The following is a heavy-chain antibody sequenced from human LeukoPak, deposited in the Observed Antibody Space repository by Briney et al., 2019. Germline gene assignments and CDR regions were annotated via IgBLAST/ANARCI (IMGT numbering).Heavy chain of an antibody. V-gene: IGHV4-4*07. CDR3: AREVAWFGELLSWFDP. D-gene: IGHD3-10*01. CDR2: IYTSGST. J-gene: IGHJ5*02. Sequence: SENLSLTCTVAGGSISSYYWSWIRQPAGKGLEWIGRIYTSGSTNYNPSLKSRVTMSVDTSKNQFSLKLSSVTAADTAVYYCAREVAWFGELLSWFDPWGQGTLVTVSS. CDR1: GGSISSYY.